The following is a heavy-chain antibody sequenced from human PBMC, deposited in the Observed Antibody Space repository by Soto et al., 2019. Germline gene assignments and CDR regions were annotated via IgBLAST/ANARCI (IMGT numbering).Heavy chain of an antibody. J-gene: IGHJ5*02. CDR3: ATVLYFWSGHLDNWFAP. Sequence: GASVKVSCKASGGTFSSYAISWVRQAPGQGLEWMGGIIPIFGTANYAQKFQGRVTITADESTSTAYMELSSLRSEDTAVYYCATVLYFWSGHLDNWFAPRGQGSLVTVSS. D-gene: IGHD3-3*01. CDR1: GGTFSSYA. CDR2: IIPIFGTA. V-gene: IGHV1-69*13.